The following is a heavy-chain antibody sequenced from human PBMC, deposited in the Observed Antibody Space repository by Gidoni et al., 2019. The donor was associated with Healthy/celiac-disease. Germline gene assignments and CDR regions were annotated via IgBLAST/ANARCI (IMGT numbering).Heavy chain of an antibody. V-gene: IGHV3-21*01. Sequence: EVQLVESGGGLVKPGGSLRLSCAASGFPFSSYSMTWVRQAPGKGLEWVSSISSSSSYIYYADSVKGRFTISRDNAKNSLYLQMNSLRAEDTAVYYCARDWGNDIVVVPAAWGWFDPWGQGTLVTVSS. J-gene: IGHJ5*02. CDR3: ARDWGNDIVVVPAAWGWFDP. CDR1: GFPFSSYS. D-gene: IGHD2-2*01. CDR2: ISSSSSYI.